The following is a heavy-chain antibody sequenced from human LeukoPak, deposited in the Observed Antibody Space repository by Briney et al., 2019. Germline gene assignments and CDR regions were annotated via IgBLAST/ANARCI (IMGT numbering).Heavy chain of an antibody. J-gene: IGHJ6*02. D-gene: IGHD3-10*01. CDR1: GFTFSNYG. CDR2: ISGSGGST. CDR3: AKDKTVLLWFGDQSVYHYYGMDV. V-gene: IGHV3-23*01. Sequence: GGSLRLSCIASGFTFSNYGMHWVRQAPGKGLEWVSAISGSGGSTYYADSVKGRFTISRDNSKNTLYLQMNSLRAEDTAVYYCAKDKTVLLWFGDQSVYHYYGMDVWGQGTTVTVSS.